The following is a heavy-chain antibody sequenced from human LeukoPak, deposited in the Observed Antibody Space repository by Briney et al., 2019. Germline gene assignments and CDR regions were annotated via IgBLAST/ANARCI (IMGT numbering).Heavy chain of an antibody. V-gene: IGHV1-69*13. CDR3: GRGPLKQQLVKPDPDYYYYMDV. CDR2: IIPIFGTT. J-gene: IGHJ6*03. CDR1: GGRFSYYA. D-gene: IGHD6-13*01. Sequence: GASVKVSCKASGGRFSYYALTWVRQAPGQGFEWMGGIIPIFGTTSYAQKFQGRVTFTADESTTTAYMELSSLRFEDTAVYYCGRGPLKQQLVKPDPDYYYYMDVWGNGTTVTVSS.